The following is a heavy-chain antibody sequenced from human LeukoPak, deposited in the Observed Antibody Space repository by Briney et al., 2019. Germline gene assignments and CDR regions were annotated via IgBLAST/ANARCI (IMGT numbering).Heavy chain of an antibody. D-gene: IGHD3-10*01. CDR1: GFTFSTYG. CDR3: ARDEYYYGSGSYQD. J-gene: IGHJ4*02. V-gene: IGHV3-30*03. Sequence: GGSLRLSCAASGFTFSTYGMHWVRQAPGKGLEWVAVISYDGSNKYYADSVKGRFTISRDNSKNTLYLQMNSLRAEDTAVYYCARDEYYYGSGSYQDWGQGTLVTVSS. CDR2: ISYDGSNK.